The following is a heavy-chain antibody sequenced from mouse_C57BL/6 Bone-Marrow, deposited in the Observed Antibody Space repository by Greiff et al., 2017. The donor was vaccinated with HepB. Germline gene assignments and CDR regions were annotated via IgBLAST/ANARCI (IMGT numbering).Heavy chain of an antibody. CDR3: ARYYYGSRGDYFDY. D-gene: IGHD1-1*01. V-gene: IGHV5-4*01. Sequence: DVQLVESGGGLVKPGGSLKLSCAASGFTFSSYAMSWVRQTPEKRLEWVATISDGGSYTYYPDNVKGRFTISRDNAKNNLYLQMSHLKSEDTAMYYCARYYYGSRGDYFDYWGQGTTLTVSS. CDR2: ISDGGSYT. CDR1: GFTFSSYA. J-gene: IGHJ2*01.